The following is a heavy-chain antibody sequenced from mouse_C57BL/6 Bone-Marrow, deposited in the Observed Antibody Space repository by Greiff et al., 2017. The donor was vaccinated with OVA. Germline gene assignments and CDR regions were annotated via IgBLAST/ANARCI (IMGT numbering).Heavy chain of an antibody. Sequence: DVMLVESGGGLVQPGGSLSLSCAASGFTFTDYYMSWVRQPPGKALEWLGFIRNKANGYTTEYSASVKGRFTISRDNSQSILYLQMNALRAEDSATYYCARRYYGSSFYYYAMDYWGQGTSVTVSS. CDR3: ARRYYGSSFYYYAMDY. CDR1: GFTFTDYY. J-gene: IGHJ4*01. CDR2: IRNKANGYTT. V-gene: IGHV7-3*01. D-gene: IGHD1-1*01.